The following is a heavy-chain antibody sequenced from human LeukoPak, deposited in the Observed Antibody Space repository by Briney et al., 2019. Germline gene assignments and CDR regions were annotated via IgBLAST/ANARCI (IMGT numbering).Heavy chain of an antibody. D-gene: IGHD1-26*01. CDR1: GGSISSSSYY. CDR3: ARAEVVGAHLRSGYFQH. CDR2: IYYSGST. Sequence: SETLSLTCTVSGGSISSSSYYWGWIRQPPGKGLEWIGSIYYSGSTYYNPSLKSRVTISVDKSKNQFSLNVSSVTAADTAVYYCARAEVVGAHLRSGYFQHWGQGTLVIVSS. J-gene: IGHJ1*01. V-gene: IGHV4-39*07.